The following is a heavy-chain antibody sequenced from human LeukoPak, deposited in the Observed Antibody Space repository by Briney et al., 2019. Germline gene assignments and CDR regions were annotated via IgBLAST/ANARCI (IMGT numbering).Heavy chain of an antibody. D-gene: IGHD6-6*01. J-gene: IGHJ4*02. V-gene: IGHV3-48*01. Sequence: GGSLRLSCAASGFTFSTYSINWVRQAPGQGLEWVSYISSSSNIYYADSVKGRFTISRDNAKDSLYLQMNSLRAEDAAVYYCARVSPYSSSSADFWGQGTLVTVSS. CDR2: ISSSSNI. CDR1: GFTFSTYS. CDR3: ARVSPYSSSSADF.